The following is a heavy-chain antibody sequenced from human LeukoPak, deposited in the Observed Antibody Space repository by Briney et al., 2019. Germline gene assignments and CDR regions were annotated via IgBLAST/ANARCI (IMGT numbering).Heavy chain of an antibody. V-gene: IGHV5-51*01. CDR3: ARQVLYSSSWSLDP. J-gene: IGHJ5*02. CDR1: GYSFTNYW. D-gene: IGHD6-13*01. CDR2: IYPGDSDT. Sequence: GESLKISCKGYGYSFTNYWIGWVRPTPGKALEWMGIIYPGDSDTRYSPSFQGQVTISADKSISTTYLQWSSLKASDTAMYYCARQVLYSSSWSLDPWGQGTLVTVSS.